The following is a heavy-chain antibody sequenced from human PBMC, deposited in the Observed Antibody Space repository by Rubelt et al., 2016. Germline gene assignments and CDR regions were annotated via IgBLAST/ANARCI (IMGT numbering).Heavy chain of an antibody. CDR2: IDTNTGNP. Sequence: QVQLVQSGSELKKPGAPLKVSCKASGYTFTDFAMNWVRQASGQGLEWMGWIDTNTGNPTYAQGFTGRFVFSLDTSVGTAYLQISSIKAEDTGVEYCERGSGDYLVDYWGQGTLGTVAS. CDR1: GYTFTDFA. V-gene: IGHV7-4-1*02. CDR3: ERGSGDYLVDY. J-gene: IGHJ4*02. D-gene: IGHD1-26*01.